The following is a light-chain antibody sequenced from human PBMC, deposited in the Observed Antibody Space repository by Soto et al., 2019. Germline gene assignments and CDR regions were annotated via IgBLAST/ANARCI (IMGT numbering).Light chain of an antibody. V-gene: IGKV1-39*01. CDR1: QSIDNY. Sequence: DIQMTQSPSSLSASVGDRVTITCRASQSIDNYLNWYQQKSGKAPQLLIYSASHLQSGVPSRFSGGGYGTDFILTISSLQPEDSAIYFCQQSITAPITFGGGTKWIS. J-gene: IGKJ4*01. CDR3: QQSITAPIT. CDR2: SAS.